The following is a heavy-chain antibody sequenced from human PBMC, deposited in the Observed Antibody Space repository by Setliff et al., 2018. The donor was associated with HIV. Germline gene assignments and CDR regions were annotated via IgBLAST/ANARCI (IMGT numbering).Heavy chain of an antibody. CDR1: GFAFSNYI. Sequence: GGSLRLSCATSGFAFSNYIMHWVRQAPGKGLEWLAVTSFRGTSEYYAGSVKGRFTISTDNSRGTMYLQMDSLRPEDTAVYYCARETPDYNDSPCGFDFWGQGTMGTVS. CDR2: TSFRGTSE. CDR3: ARETPDYNDSPCGFDF. D-gene: IGHD4-17*01. V-gene: IGHV3-30*04. J-gene: IGHJ3*01.